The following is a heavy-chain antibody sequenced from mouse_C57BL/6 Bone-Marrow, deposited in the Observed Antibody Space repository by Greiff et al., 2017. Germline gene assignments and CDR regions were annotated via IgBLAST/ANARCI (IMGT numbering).Heavy chain of an antibody. CDR3: ARGGGLRYFDY. J-gene: IGHJ2*01. CDR2: IYPGDGDT. D-gene: IGHD2-2*01. V-gene: IGHV1-80*01. CDR1: GYAFSSYW. Sequence: VKLMESGAELVKPGASVKISCKASGYAFSSYWMNWVKQRPGKGLEWIGQIYPGDGDTNYNGKFKGKATLTADKSSSTAYMQLSSLTSEDSAVYFCARGGGLRYFDYWGQGTTLTVSS.